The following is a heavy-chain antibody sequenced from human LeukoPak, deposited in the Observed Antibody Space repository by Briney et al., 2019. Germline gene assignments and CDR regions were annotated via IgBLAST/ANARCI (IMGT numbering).Heavy chain of an antibody. J-gene: IGHJ4*02. D-gene: IGHD3-10*01. CDR2: LSARGGRT. V-gene: IGHV3-23*01. CDR1: GFTFGSYA. CDR3: VKEDSDSYSATPFDY. Sequence: HTGGSLRLSCAASGFTFGSYAMSWVRQIPGKGLEWVSALSARGGRTFYADSVNGRFTISRDNSKNTLYLQMNSLRAEDTAVYYCVKEDSDSYSATPFDYWGQGTLVTVSS.